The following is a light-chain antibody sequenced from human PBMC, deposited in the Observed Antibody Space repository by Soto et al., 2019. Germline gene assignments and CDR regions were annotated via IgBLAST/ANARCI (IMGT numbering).Light chain of an antibody. CDR2: EAR. V-gene: IGLV2-18*01. CDR1: SLYCVSYNR. CDR3: SLYTSETTDV. Sequence: SVLTQPPPAPWSGGLSVTSSSTGTSLYCVSYNRVSWYQRARGTAPELRSYEARNRHSGVPDRFSGSKSGNTASLTISGLQAADEADYYCSLYTSETTDVFGTGTKVTVL. J-gene: IGLJ1*01.